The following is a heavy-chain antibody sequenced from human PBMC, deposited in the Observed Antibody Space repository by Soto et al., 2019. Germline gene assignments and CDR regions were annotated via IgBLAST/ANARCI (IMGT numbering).Heavy chain of an antibody. V-gene: IGHV1-8*01. CDR1: GYTFTIYD. D-gene: IGHD1-26*01. CDR3: ARQWELSGYYYGMDV. CDR2: MNPNSGNT. J-gene: IGHJ6*02. Sequence: SVKVSCKASGYTFTIYDINWVRQATGQGLEWMGWMNPNSGNTGYAQKFQGRVTMTRDTSISTAYMELSSLRSEDTAVYYCARQWELSGYYYGMDVWGQGTTVTAP.